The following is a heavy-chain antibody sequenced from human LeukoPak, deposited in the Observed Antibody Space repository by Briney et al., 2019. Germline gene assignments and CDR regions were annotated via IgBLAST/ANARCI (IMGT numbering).Heavy chain of an antibody. J-gene: IGHJ4*02. Sequence: PSETLSLTCTVSGGSISSYHWSWIRQSPGKGLEWMGYIQYSGSTNRNPSLKSRVTISVDTSKNQFSLKLSSVTGARTAVYYCASLIYDSSGYYFDKWGQGTLVTVSS. V-gene: IGHV4-59*08. CDR3: ASLIYDSSGYYFDK. D-gene: IGHD3-22*01. CDR1: GGSISSYH. CDR2: IQYSGST.